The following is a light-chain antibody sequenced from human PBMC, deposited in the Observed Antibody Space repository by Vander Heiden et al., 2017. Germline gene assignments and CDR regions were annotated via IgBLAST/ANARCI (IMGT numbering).Light chain of an antibody. Sequence: DIQMTQSPSSLSASVGDRVTITCRASQSNSSYLNWYQQKPGKAPKLLIYAASSLQCGVPARFSGSGSGTDFTLTISSLQPEDVAAYYCQQCYSTPHTFGQGTKLEIK. V-gene: IGKV1-39*01. CDR2: AAS. CDR3: QQCYSTPHT. J-gene: IGKJ2*01. CDR1: QSNSSY.